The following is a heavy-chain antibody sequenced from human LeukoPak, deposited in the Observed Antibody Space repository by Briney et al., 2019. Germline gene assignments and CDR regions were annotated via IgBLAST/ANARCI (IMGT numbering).Heavy chain of an antibody. CDR1: GFTFSNYE. Sequence: GGSLRLSCAASGFTFSNYEINWVRQAPGKGLEWVSYISSIGNTIYYADSVKGRFTISRYNAKNSLYLQMNSLRAEDTAVYYCARDGSSSWSCFDYWGQGTLVTVSS. CDR2: ISSIGNTI. CDR3: ARDGSSSWSCFDY. V-gene: IGHV3-48*03. D-gene: IGHD6-13*01. J-gene: IGHJ4*02.